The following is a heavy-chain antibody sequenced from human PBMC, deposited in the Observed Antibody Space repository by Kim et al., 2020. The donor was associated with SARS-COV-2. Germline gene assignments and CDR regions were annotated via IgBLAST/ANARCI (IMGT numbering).Heavy chain of an antibody. D-gene: IGHD1-26*01. CDR1: GFTFSSYW. V-gene: IGHV3-74*01. Sequence: GGSLRLSCAASGFTFSSYWMHWVRQAPGKGLVWVSRINSDGSSTSYADSVKGRFIISRDNAKNTLYLQMNSLRAEDTAVYYCARDGYIVGAHYYFDYWGQGTLVTVSS. CDR2: INSDGSST. J-gene: IGHJ4*02. CDR3: ARDGYIVGAHYYFDY.